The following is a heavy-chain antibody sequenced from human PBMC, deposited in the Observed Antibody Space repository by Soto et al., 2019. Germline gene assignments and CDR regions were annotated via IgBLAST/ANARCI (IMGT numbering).Heavy chain of an antibody. CDR2: IYYSGST. D-gene: IGHD2-2*01. J-gene: IGHJ6*03. CDR1: GDSINSYY. CDR3: ARGYCSTTSSYVGFSDMDA. Sequence: SETLSLTCTVSGDSINSYYWSWIRQPPGKGLEWIGYIYYSGSTMYDPSLKSRVTISLGTSKNQFSLKLSSVTAADTAVYYCARGYCSTTSSYVGFSDMDALGKGNALTVSS. V-gene: IGHV4-59*01.